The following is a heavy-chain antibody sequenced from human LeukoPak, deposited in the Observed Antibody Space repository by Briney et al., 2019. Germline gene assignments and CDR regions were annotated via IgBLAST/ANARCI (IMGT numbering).Heavy chain of an antibody. Sequence: SETLSLTCTVSGGSIISSSYYWSWIRQHPGKGLEWIGYIYYSGSTYYNPSLKSRVTISVDTSKNQFSLKLSSVTAADTAVYYCARGGVAAAVIFDYWGQGTLVTVSS. D-gene: IGHD6-13*01. CDR1: GGSIISSSYY. V-gene: IGHV4-31*03. CDR3: ARGGVAAAVIFDY. CDR2: IYYSGST. J-gene: IGHJ4*02.